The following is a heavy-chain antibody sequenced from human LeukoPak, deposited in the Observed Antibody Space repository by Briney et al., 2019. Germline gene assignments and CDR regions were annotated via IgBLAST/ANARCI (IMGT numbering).Heavy chain of an antibody. D-gene: IGHD3-22*01. Sequence: ASVKVSCKASGYTFTGYYMHWVRQAPGQGLEWMGWINPNSGGTNYAQKFQGWVTMTRNTSISTAYMELSSLRSEDTAVYYCARGSYDSSGYSYYFDYWGQGTLVTVSS. CDR2: INPNSGGT. V-gene: IGHV1-2*04. J-gene: IGHJ4*02. CDR1: GYTFTGYY. CDR3: ARGSYDSSGYSYYFDY.